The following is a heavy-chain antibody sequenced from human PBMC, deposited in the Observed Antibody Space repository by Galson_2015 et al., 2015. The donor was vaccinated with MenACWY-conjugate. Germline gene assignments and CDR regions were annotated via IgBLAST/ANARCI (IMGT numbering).Heavy chain of an antibody. Sequence: SETLSLTCTVSGGSISSYYWSWIRQPPGKGLEWIGYIYYSGSTNYNPSLKSRVTISVDTSKNQFSLKLSSVTAADTAVYYCARVPPPDNWNDYTKHYYYYMDVWGKGTTVTVSS. V-gene: IGHV4-59*01. CDR1: GGSISSYY. CDR2: IYYSGST. CDR3: ARVPPPDNWNDYTKHYYYYMDV. D-gene: IGHD1-20*01. J-gene: IGHJ6*03.